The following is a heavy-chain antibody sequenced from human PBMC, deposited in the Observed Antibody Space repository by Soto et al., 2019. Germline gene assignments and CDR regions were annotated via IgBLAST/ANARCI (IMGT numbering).Heavy chain of an antibody. CDR3: AREYSFALVAPGD. CDR2: ISYDGGDK. Sequence: GGSLRLSCAASGFTFSSYTMHWVRQTPGKGLEWVAHISYDGGDKYYADSVKGRFTISRDNSKNTLYLQMNSLKTEDTSVYYCAREYSFALVAPGDWGQGILVTVSS. J-gene: IGHJ4*02. CDR1: GFTFSSYT. D-gene: IGHD5-12*01. V-gene: IGHV3-30-3*01.